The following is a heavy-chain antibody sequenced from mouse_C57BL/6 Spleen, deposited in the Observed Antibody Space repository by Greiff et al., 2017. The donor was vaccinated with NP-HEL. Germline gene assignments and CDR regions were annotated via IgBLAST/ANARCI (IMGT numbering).Heavy chain of an antibody. CDR1: GYSFTDYN. J-gene: IGHJ1*03. Sequence: VHVKQSGPELVKPGASVKISCKASGYSFTDYNMNWVKQSNGKSLEWIGVINPNYGTTSYNQKFKGKATLTVDQSSSTAYMQLNSLTSEDSAVYYCARGHSTMVGYFDVWGTGTTVTVSS. D-gene: IGHD1-1*02. CDR2: INPNYGTT. CDR3: ARGHSTMVGYFDV. V-gene: IGHV1-39*01.